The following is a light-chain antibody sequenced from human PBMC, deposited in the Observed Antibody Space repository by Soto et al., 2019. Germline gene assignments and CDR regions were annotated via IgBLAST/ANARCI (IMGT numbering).Light chain of an antibody. CDR3: HQYGSSPLT. V-gene: IGKV3-20*01. Sequence: EIVLTQSPGTLSLSPGDRATLSCRASQSVTSNYLALYQQNPGQAPRLLIDGSSIRATGIPDSFSGSGSWTDFPLTIRRLEPEAFAMYYCHQYGSSPLTFGQGNKVDIK. CDR2: GSS. CDR1: QSVTSNY. J-gene: IGKJ1*01.